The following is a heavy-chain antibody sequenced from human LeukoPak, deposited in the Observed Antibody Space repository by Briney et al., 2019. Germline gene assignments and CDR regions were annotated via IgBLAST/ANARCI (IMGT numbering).Heavy chain of an antibody. CDR1: GYTFTSYG. CDR3: ARVPRRGYSYGWSY. J-gene: IGHJ4*02. D-gene: IGHD5-18*01. V-gene: IGHV1-2*02. CDR2: INPNSGGT. Sequence: ASVKVSCKASGYTFTSYGISWLRQAPGQGLEWMGWINPNSGGTNYAQKFQGRVTMTRDTSISTAYMELSRLRSDDTAVYYCARVPRRGYSYGWSYWGQGTLVTVSS.